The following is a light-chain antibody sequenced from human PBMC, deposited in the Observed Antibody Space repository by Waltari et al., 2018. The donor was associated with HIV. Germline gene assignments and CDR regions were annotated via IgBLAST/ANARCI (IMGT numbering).Light chain of an antibody. Sequence: QSALTQPRSVSGSPGQSVTISCTGTSSDVGGYDSVSWYLQHPGKVPKLIIYEVIRRPSGGPDRFSGSKSVNTASLTISGLQTEDEADDFGCAYAGTYTDVLFGGGTKLTVL. CDR3: CAYAGTYTDVL. V-gene: IGLV2-11*01. CDR2: EVI. J-gene: IGLJ3*02. CDR1: SSDVGGYDS.